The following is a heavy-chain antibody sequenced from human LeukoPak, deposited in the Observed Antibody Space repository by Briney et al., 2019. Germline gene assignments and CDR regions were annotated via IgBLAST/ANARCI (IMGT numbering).Heavy chain of an antibody. V-gene: IGHV3-30*03. CDR3: VLGYNSGFYGFDC. D-gene: IGHD6-19*01. Sequence: PGGSLRLSCAASGAVSGFTLRSYAMHWFRQPPGQGLEWVAMISYDGGKKYYVDSVKGRFTISRDNSKNTAYLQMNSLRLEDTAVYYCVLGYNSGFYGFDCWGQGTLVTVSS. CDR1: GAVSGFTLRSYA. J-gene: IGHJ4*02. CDR2: ISYDGGKK.